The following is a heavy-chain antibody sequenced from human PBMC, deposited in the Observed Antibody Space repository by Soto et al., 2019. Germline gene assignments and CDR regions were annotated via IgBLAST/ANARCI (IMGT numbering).Heavy chain of an antibody. J-gene: IGHJ4*02. V-gene: IGHV3-7*01. CDR3: ARNRGWDTLDY. CDR2: IKGDGSEK. Sequence: EVQLVESGGGLVQPGGSLRLSCVASGFSFSSYWMKWVRQAPGKGLETVANIKGDGSEKTYVDSVKGRFTISRDNAKNSLYLEMDSLRDEDMAVYYCARNRGWDTLDYWGQGTLVTVSS. CDR1: GFSFSSYW. D-gene: IGHD6-19*01.